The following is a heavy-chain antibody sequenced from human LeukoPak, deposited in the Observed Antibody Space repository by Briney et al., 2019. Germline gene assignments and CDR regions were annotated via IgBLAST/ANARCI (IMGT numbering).Heavy chain of an antibody. V-gene: IGHV4-39*01. Sequence: SETLSLTCTVSGGSISSSSYYWGWIRQPPGKGLEWIGSIYYSGSTYYNPSLKSRVTISVDTSKNQFSLKLSSVTAADTVVYYCARSAVAAFQYYFDYWGQGTLVTVSS. CDR3: ARSAVAAFQYYFDY. CDR2: IYYSGST. J-gene: IGHJ4*02. CDR1: GGSISSSSYY. D-gene: IGHD6-6*01.